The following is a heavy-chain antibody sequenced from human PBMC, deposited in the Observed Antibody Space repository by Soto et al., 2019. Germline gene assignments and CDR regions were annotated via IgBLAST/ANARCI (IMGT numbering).Heavy chain of an antibody. CDR2: IWYDGSKK. CDR1: GFTFSSYG. Sequence: QVRLVESGGGVVQPGRSLRLSCAASGFTFSSYGMHWVRQAPGKGLEWVAVIWYDGSKKYYADSVKGRFTISRDNSKNTLYLQMNSLRAEDTAVYYCASSPTPIVVVPAGDDAFDIWGQGTMVTVSS. CDR3: ASSPTPIVVVPAGDDAFDI. V-gene: IGHV3-33*01. J-gene: IGHJ3*02. D-gene: IGHD2-2*01.